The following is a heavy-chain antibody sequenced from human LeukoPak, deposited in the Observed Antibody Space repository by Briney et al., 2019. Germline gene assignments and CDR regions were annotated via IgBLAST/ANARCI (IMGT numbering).Heavy chain of an antibody. CDR2: IYHSGST. CDR3: ARDLRGARQGGWFDP. D-gene: IGHD6-6*01. Sequence: PSETLSLTCAVYGGSISSGGYYWSWIRQPPGKGLEWIGYIYHSGSTYYNPSLKSRVTISVDRSKNQFSLKLSSVTAADTAVYYCARDLRGARQGGWFDPWGQGTLVTVSS. J-gene: IGHJ5*02. V-gene: IGHV4-30-2*01. CDR1: GGSISSGGYY.